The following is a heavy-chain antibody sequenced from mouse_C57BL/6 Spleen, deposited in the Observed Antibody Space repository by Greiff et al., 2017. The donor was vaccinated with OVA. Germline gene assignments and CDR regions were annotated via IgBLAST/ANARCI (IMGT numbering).Heavy chain of an antibody. V-gene: IGHV10-1*01. Sequence: EVKLVESGGGLVQPKGSLKLSCAASGFSFNTYAMNWVRQAPGKGLEWVARIRSKSNNYATSYADSVQDRFTISRDDSESMLYLQMNNLKTEDTAMYYCVREEKIYYDRYYAMDYWGQGTSVTVSS. CDR2: IRSKSNNYAT. CDR3: VREEKIYYDRYYAMDY. D-gene: IGHD2-4*01. J-gene: IGHJ4*01. CDR1: GFSFNTYA.